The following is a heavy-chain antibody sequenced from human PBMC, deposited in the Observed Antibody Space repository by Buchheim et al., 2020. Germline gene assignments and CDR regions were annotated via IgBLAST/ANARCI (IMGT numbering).Heavy chain of an antibody. CDR3: ASGDYDSSVTLVNFDY. Sequence: EVQLLESGGGLVQPGGSLRLSYAASGFTFSSYAMSWVRQAPGKGLEWVSAIRGSGGSTYYADSVKGRFTISRDNSKNTLYLQMNSLRAEDTAVYYCASGDYDSSVTLVNFDYWGQGTL. V-gene: IGHV3-23*01. CDR1: GFTFSSYA. D-gene: IGHD3-22*01. CDR2: IRGSGGST. J-gene: IGHJ4*02.